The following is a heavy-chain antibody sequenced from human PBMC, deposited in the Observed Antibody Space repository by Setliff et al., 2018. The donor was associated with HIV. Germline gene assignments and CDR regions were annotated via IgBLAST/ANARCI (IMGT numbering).Heavy chain of an antibody. Sequence: NPSETLSLTCTVSGGSISSHYWSWIRQPPGKGLEWIGHIYTSGSTHYNPSLKSRFTISVDTSKNQFSLKVNSVTAADTAVYYCARGARLLAGYSDRWDYYYMAVWGKGTTVTVSS. CDR3: ARGARLLAGYSDRWDYYYMAV. CDR2: IYTSGST. CDR1: GGSISSHY. V-gene: IGHV4-4*08. D-gene: IGHD6-13*01. J-gene: IGHJ6*03.